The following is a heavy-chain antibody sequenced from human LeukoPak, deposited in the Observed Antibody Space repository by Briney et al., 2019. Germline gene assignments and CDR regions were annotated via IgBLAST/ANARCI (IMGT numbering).Heavy chain of an antibody. CDR3: AWTRMGHENDY. CDR1: GFTVSSNY. V-gene: IGHV3-53*01. Sequence: GGSLRLSCAASGFTVSSNYMSWVRQAPGKGLEWVSVIYSGGSTYYADSVKGRFTISRDNSKNTLYLQMNSLRAEDTAVYYCAWTRMGHENDYWGQGTLVTVSS. J-gene: IGHJ4*02. CDR2: IYSGGST. D-gene: IGHD3/OR15-3a*01.